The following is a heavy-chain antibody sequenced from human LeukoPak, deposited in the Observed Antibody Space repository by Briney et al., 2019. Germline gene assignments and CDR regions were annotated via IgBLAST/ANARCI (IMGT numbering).Heavy chain of an antibody. D-gene: IGHD3-9*01. CDR2: IYHSGST. Sequence: SETLSLTCAVSGGSISSSNWWSWVRQPPGKGLEWIGEIYHSGSTNYNPSLKSRVTISVDKSKNQFSLRLTSVTAADTAVYYCAREASGGYDILNGYFNSGFDIWGQGTTVTASS. J-gene: IGHJ3*02. CDR3: AREASGGYDILNGYFNSGFDI. V-gene: IGHV4-4*02. CDR1: GGSISSSNW.